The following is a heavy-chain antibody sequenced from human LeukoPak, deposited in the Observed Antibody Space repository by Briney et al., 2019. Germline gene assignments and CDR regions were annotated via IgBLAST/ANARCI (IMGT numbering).Heavy chain of an antibody. Sequence: GASVKVSCTPSGYSFTSYGITWVRQAPGQGLEWMGWISAFNLYTKYTQKFQGRVTMTADTSTDTAYLELRGLRSDDTAVYFCARRLADTHWHYFDSWGQGTLVTVSS. J-gene: IGHJ4*02. V-gene: IGHV1-18*01. D-gene: IGHD6-19*01. CDR1: GYSFTSYG. CDR3: ARRLADTHWHYFDS. CDR2: ISAFNLYT.